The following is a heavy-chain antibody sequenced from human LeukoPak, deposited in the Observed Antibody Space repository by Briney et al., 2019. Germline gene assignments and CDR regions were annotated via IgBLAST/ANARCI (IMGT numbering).Heavy chain of an antibody. Sequence: GGSLRLSCAASGFTFSSYWMRWVRQAPGKGLEWVANIKQDGSEKYYVDSVKGRFTISRDNFKNTVDLQVSGLKEEDTAVYYCARDWGQRGVGATLANWGQGTLVIVSS. D-gene: IGHD1-26*01. CDR2: IKQDGSEK. V-gene: IGHV3-7*03. CDR1: GFTFSSYW. CDR3: ARDWGQRGVGATLAN. J-gene: IGHJ4*02.